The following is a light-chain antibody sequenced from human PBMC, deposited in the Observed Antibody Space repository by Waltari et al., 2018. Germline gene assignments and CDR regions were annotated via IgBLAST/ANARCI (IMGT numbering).Light chain of an antibody. Sequence: QSALTPPASVSGSPGQSITISCTGTSSDVGGYDFVPWYQQYPGKAPKLVIYDVYYRPSGVSDRFSASKSGNTASLTISGLQTEDEADYYCSSYTSISTSVVFGGGTKLTVL. CDR2: DVY. CDR1: SSDVGGYDF. CDR3: SSYTSISTSVV. V-gene: IGLV2-14*03. J-gene: IGLJ2*01.